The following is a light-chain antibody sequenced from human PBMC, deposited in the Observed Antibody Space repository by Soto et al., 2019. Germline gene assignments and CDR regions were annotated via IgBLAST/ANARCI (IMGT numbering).Light chain of an antibody. Sequence: QSVLTQPASVSGSPGQSITISCTGTTSDIGAYNYVSWYQQHPGKVPKLMIYDVSNRPSGVSNRFSGSKSGNTASLTISGLQAEDEADYYCSSYTITTTWVFGGGTKLTVL. CDR3: SSYTITTTWV. CDR1: TSDIGAYNY. V-gene: IGLV2-14*01. CDR2: DVS. J-gene: IGLJ3*02.